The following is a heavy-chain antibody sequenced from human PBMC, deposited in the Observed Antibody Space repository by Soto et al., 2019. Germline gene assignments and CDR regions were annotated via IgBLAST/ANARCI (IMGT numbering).Heavy chain of an antibody. V-gene: IGHV4-59*01. CDR2: IYSTGST. CDR1: GGSINNSY. D-gene: IGHD3-16*01. CDR3: ARDLRRLGELYP. Sequence: QVQLQESGPGLVKASETLSLTCTVSGGSINNSYWSWFRQSPGKGLEWIGYIYSTGSTTYNPSLKSRVTISVDTSKNQFSLNLNSVTAADTAVYYCARDLRRLGELYPGGPGTLVTVSS. J-gene: IGHJ5*02.